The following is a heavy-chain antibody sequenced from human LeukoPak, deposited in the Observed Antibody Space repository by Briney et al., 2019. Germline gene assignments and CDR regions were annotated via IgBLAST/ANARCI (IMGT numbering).Heavy chain of an antibody. CDR1: GGSISSGSYY. V-gene: IGHV4-61*10. CDR3: AREGVTTPFYYYYMDV. J-gene: IGHJ6*03. D-gene: IGHD1-14*01. Sequence: SETLSLTCTVSGGSISSGSYYWSWIRQPAGKGLEWIGYIYYSGSTNYNPSLKSRVTISVDTSKNQFSLKLSSVTAADTAVYYCAREGVTTPFYYYYMDVWGKGTTVTVSS. CDR2: IYYSGST.